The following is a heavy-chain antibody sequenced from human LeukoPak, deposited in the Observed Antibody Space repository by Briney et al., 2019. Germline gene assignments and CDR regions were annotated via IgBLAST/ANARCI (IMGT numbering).Heavy chain of an antibody. J-gene: IGHJ4*02. CDR1: GFTFSSYG. V-gene: IGHV3-30*03. D-gene: IGHD3-22*01. CDR3: ARIAYYYDSSGYYYWDY. Sequence: PGRSLRLSCAASGFTFSSYGMHWVRQAPGKGLEWVAVISYDGSNKYYADSVKGRFTISRDNSKNTLYLQMNSLRAEDTAVYYCARIAYYYDSSGYYYWDYWGQGTLVTVSS. CDR2: ISYDGSNK.